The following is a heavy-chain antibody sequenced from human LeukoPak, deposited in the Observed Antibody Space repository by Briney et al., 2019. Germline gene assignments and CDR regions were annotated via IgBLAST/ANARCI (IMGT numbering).Heavy chain of an antibody. J-gene: IGHJ4*02. CDR1: GFTFINYA. CDR3: AKRYSGSYNAVDF. CDR2: ISGSGGST. V-gene: IGHV3-23*01. D-gene: IGHD1-26*01. Sequence: HPGGSLRLSCAASGFTFINYAMIWVRQAPGKGLEWVSGISGSGGSTYYADSVKGRFTISRDNSKKTLNLQMNSLRAEDTAVYYCAKRYSGSYNAVDFWGQGTLVTVSS.